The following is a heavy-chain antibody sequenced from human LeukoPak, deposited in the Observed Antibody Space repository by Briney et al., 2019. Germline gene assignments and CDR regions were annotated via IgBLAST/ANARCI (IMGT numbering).Heavy chain of an antibody. CDR1: GGSISSYY. D-gene: IGHD3-9*01. CDR2: IYYSGST. J-gene: IGHJ3*02. V-gene: IGHV4-59*01. Sequence: SETLSLTCTVSGGSISSYYWSWIRQPPGKGLEWIRYIYYSGSTNYNPSLKSRVTISVDTSKNQFSLKLSSVTAADTAVYYCARAVKGDYDILTGYYTYAFDIWGQGTMVTVSS. CDR3: ARAVKGDYDILTGYYTYAFDI.